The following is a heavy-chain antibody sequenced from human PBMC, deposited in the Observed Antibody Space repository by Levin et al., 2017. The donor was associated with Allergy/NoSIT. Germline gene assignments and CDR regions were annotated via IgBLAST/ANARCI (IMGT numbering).Heavy chain of an antibody. V-gene: IGHV3-11*01. Sequence: LSLTCAASGFTFSDYYMSWIRQAPGKGLEWVSYISSSGSTIYYADSVKGRFTISRDNAKNSLYLQMNSLRAEDTAVYYCARDLEGNIAAAGLDYWGQGTLVTVSS. CDR3: ARDLEGNIAAAGLDY. J-gene: IGHJ4*02. D-gene: IGHD6-13*01. CDR2: ISSSGSTI. CDR1: GFTFSDYY.